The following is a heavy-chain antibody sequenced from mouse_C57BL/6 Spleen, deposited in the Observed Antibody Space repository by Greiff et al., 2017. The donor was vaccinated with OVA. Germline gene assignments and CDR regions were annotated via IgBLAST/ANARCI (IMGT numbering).Heavy chain of an antibody. CDR2: INPYNGGT. CDR3: ARGPYYDGSKYEYFDV. Sequence: EVQLQQSGPVLVKPGASVKMSCKASGYTFTDYYMNWVKQSHGKSLEWIGVINPYNGGTSYNQKFKGKATLTVDTSSSTAYLELNSLTSEDYEVYYCARGPYYDGSKYEYFDVWGKGTTVTVSS. J-gene: IGHJ1*03. V-gene: IGHV1-19*01. CDR1: GYTFTDYY. D-gene: IGHD1-1*01.